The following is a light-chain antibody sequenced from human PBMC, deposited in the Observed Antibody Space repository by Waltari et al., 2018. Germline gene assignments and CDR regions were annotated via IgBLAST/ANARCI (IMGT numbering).Light chain of an antibody. CDR1: QSISNW. V-gene: IGKV1-5*03. CDR3: QQYISYPLT. CDR2: KAS. Sequence: DIQMTQSPSTLSASVGDRVTITCRASQSISNWLAWYQQKPGKAPKRLIYKASSLESGVPSRFSGGGSETDFTLTISSLQPDDFATSYCQQYISYPLTFGPGTKVDIK. J-gene: IGKJ3*01.